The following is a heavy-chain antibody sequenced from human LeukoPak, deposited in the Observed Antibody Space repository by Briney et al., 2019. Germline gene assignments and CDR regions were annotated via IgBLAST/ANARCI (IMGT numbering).Heavy chain of an antibody. CDR3: ARDESEYAVAGTSFDY. D-gene: IGHD6-19*01. V-gene: IGHV3-11*01. J-gene: IGHJ4*02. CDR1: GFTFSDYY. Sequence: GGSLRLSCAASGFTFSDYYMSWIRQAPGKGLEWVSYVSSSGSTIYYADSVKGRFTISKDNAKNSLYLQMNSLRAEDTAVYYCARDESEYAVAGTSFDYWGQGTLVTVSS. CDR2: VSSSGSTI.